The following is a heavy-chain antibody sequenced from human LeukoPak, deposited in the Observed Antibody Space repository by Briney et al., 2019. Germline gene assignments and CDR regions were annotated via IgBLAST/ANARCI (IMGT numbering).Heavy chain of an antibody. CDR1: GYSFTSYW. CDR2: IYPGDSDT. J-gene: IGHJ5*02. CDR3: ARRGYSYGYGGAFDP. Sequence: GESLKISCKGSGYSFTSYWIGWVRQMPGEGLEWMGIIYPGDSDTRYSPSFQGQVTISADKSISTAYLQWSSLKASDTAMYYCARRGYSYGYGGAFDPWGQGTLVTVSS. D-gene: IGHD5-18*01. V-gene: IGHV5-51*01.